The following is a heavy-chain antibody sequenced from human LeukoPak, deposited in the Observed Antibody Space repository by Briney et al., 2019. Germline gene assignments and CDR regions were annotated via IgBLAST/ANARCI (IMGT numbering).Heavy chain of an antibody. Sequence: PSETLSLTCPVSGGSISSSIYYWDWIRQPPGKGLEWIGSIYYGGSTYYNPSLKSRVTISVDTSNNQFSLKLSSVTAADTAVYYCARQVITPGVAVAGPLYWGQGTLVTVSS. D-gene: IGHD6-19*01. V-gene: IGHV4-39*01. CDR3: ARQVITPGVAVAGPLY. CDR1: GGSISSSIYY. J-gene: IGHJ4*02. CDR2: IYYGGST.